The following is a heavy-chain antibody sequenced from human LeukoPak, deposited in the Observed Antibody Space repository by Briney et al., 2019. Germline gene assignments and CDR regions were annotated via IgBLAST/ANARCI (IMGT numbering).Heavy chain of an antibody. V-gene: IGHV3-21*01. CDR3: ARVVFTGYYRGSYYYMDV. CDR1: GFTFSSYS. CDR2: ISSSSIYI. J-gene: IGHJ6*03. Sequence: GSLRLSCAASGFTFSSYSMNWVRQAPGKGPEWVSAISSSSIYIYYADSVKGRFTISRDNAKNSLYLQMNSLRAEDTAVYYCARVVFTGYYRGSYYYMDVWGKGTTVTASS. D-gene: IGHD3-9*01.